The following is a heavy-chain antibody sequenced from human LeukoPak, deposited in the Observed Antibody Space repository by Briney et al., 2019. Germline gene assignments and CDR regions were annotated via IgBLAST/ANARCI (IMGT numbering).Heavy chain of an antibody. CDR3: AREKRASVWSGNFDY. CDR1: GGSFSGYY. Sequence: SETLSLTCAVYGGSFSGYYWSWIRQPPGKGLEWIGEINHSGSTNYNPSLKSRVTISVDTSKNQFSLKLSSVTAAGTAVYYCAREKRASVWSGNFDYWGQGTLVTVSS. D-gene: IGHD3-3*01. V-gene: IGHV4-34*01. J-gene: IGHJ4*02. CDR2: INHSGST.